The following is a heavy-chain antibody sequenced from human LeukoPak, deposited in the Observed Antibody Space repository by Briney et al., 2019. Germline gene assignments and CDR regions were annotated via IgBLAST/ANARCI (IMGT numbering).Heavy chain of an antibody. CDR3: VKARGIQLWLPGDY. D-gene: IGHD5-18*01. Sequence: SETLSLTCTVSGGSISSYYWSWIRQPPGKGLEWIGYIYYSGSTNYNPSLKSRVTISEDTSKNQFSLKLSSVTAADTAVYYCVKARGIQLWLPGDYWGQGTLVTVSS. V-gene: IGHV4-59*08. CDR2: IYYSGST. J-gene: IGHJ4*02. CDR1: GGSISSYY.